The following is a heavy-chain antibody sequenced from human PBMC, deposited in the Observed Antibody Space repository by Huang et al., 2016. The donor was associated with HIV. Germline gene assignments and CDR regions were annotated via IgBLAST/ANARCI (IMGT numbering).Heavy chain of an antibody. CDR1: EVSFSTYW. CDR3: ACDPFIKAFDL. CDR2: IREDSSQK. Sequence: EVQLVESGGGLVQPGGSLRLSCVASEVSFSTYWMMWLRQVPGRGLEWVASIREDSSQKDYLDAVQGRFIISRDNPKNSLYLQMNNVRAEDAGVYYCACDPFIKAFDLWGQGTLVTVSS. J-gene: IGHJ3*01. V-gene: IGHV3-7*01.